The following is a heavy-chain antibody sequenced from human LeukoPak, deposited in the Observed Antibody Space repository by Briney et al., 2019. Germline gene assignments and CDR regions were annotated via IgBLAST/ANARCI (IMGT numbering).Heavy chain of an antibody. CDR1: GDSTSSYY. Sequence: PSETLSLTCTVSGDSTSSYYWTWIRQPAGKGLELIGRFYSSGSTNYNPSLKSRVTMSVDTSKSQFSLKLSSVTAADTGVYYCARDLYSSGSWLMDVWGHGTTVTVSS. V-gene: IGHV4-4*07. D-gene: IGHD5-18*01. CDR3: ARDLYSSGSWLMDV. CDR2: FYSSGST. J-gene: IGHJ6*02.